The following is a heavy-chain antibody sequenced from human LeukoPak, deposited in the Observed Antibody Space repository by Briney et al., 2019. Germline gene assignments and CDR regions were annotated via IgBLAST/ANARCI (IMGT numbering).Heavy chain of an antibody. D-gene: IGHD2-15*01. CDR2: ISAYNGNT. Sequence: ASVKVSCEASGYTFTSYGISWVRQAPGQGLEWMGWISAYNGNTNYAQKLQGRVTMTTDTSTSTAYMELRSLRSDDTAVYYCARASPRYCSGGSCYGQKYYFDYWGQGTLVTVSS. CDR3: ARASPRYCSGGSCYGQKYYFDY. J-gene: IGHJ4*02. CDR1: GYTFTSYG. V-gene: IGHV1-18*01.